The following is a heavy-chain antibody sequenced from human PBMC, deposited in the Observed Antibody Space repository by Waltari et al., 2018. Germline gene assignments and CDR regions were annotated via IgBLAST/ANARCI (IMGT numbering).Heavy chain of an antibody. V-gene: IGHV4-34*01. CDR2: INHSGST. D-gene: IGHD2-2*01. CDR1: GGSFSGYY. CDR3: ASKTADIVVVPAAKGAFDI. Sequence: QVQLQQWGAGLLKPSETLSLTCAVYGGSFSGYYWSWIRQPPGKGLEWIGEINHSGSTNDNPSLKSRVTISVDTAKNQFSLKLSSVTAADTAVYYCASKTADIVVVPAAKGAFDIWGQGTMVTVSS. J-gene: IGHJ3*02.